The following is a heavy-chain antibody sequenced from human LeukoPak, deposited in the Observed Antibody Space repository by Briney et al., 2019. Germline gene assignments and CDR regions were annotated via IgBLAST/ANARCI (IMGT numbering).Heavy chain of an antibody. V-gene: IGHV4-34*01. CDR2: INQSGTT. J-gene: IGHJ3*02. CDR3: ARRGYSYGYELGAFDI. CDR1: DASSGGYY. D-gene: IGHD5-18*01. Sequence: SETLSLTCAVYDASSGGYYGTGFRLSSGKGLEWLGEINQSGTTNYNPSRKGRITISVDPSKSQFSLKLSSVTAADTAVYYCARRGYSYGYELGAFDIWGQGTMVTVSS.